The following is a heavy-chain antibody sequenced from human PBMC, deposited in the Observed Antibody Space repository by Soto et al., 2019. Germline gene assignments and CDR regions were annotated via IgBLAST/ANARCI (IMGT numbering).Heavy chain of an antibody. V-gene: IGHV4-4*02. CDR3: AREIVTAGGNNYFDP. Sequence: SETLSLTCGVSGGTVASSHWWSWVRQSPGGGLEWIGNVYHTGDTNINPSLQSRVTISVDKSNNQFSLRLNSLTAADTAVYFCAREIVTAGGNNYFDPWGPGTLVTVSS. J-gene: IGHJ5*02. CDR1: GGTVASSHW. D-gene: IGHD2-21*02. CDR2: VYHTGDT.